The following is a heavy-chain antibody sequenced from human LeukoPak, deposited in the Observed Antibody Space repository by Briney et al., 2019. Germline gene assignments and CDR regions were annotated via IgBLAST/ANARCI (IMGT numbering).Heavy chain of an antibody. V-gene: IGHV3-23*01. CDR3: ANNRFELETLSFFDC. Sequence: GGSLRLSCAASGFTFSTYAMSWVRQAPGKGLEWVSGISVNGGGTYYADSVKGRFTISRDNSKNTLSLQMNSLRADDTAIYYCANNRFELETLSFFDCCCLGTLVTVSS. CDR2: ISVNGGGT. J-gene: IGHJ4*02. D-gene: IGHD3-16*01. CDR1: GFTFSTYA.